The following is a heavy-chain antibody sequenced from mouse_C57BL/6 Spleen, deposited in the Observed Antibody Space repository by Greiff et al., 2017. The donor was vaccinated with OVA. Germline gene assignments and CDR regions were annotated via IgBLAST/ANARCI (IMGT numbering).Heavy chain of an antibody. CDR3: ARVYGSLYDYAMDY. V-gene: IGHV5-17*01. J-gene: IGHJ4*01. CDR2: ISSGSSTI. D-gene: IGHD1-1*01. CDR1: GFTFSDYG. Sequence: EVQVVESGGGLVKPGGSLKLSCAASGFTFSDYGMHWVRQAPEKGLEWVAYISSGSSTIYYADTVKGRFTISSDNAKNTRFLQMTSLRSEDTAMYYCARVYGSLYDYAMDYWGQGTSVTVAS.